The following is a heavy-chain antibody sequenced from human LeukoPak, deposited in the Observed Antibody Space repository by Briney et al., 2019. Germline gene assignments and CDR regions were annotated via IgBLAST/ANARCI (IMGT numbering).Heavy chain of an antibody. CDR1: GFSFSSYW. CDR3: ARVLFRLPDDY. Sequence: GGSLRLSCAASGFSFSSYWMSWVRQAPGKGLEWVANIKQDGSEKYYVDSVKGRFTISRDNAKNSLYLQMNSLRAEDTAVYYCARVLFRLPDDYWGQGTLVTVSS. CDR2: IKQDGSEK. V-gene: IGHV3-7*01. D-gene: IGHD2-15*01. J-gene: IGHJ4*02.